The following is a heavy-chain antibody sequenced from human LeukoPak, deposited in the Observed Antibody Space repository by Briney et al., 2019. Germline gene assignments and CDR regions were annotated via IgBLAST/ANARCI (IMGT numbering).Heavy chain of an antibody. D-gene: IGHD3-10*02. CDR1: GFTFSNYA. CDR2: ISGSGGRT. CDR3: AELGITMIGGV. Sequence: GGSLRLSCAVSGFTFSNYAMNWVRQAPGKGLEWVSAISGSGGRTYYADSVKGRFTISRDNSKNTVYLQMNSLRAEDTAVYYCAELGITMIGGVWGKGTTVTVSS. V-gene: IGHV3-23*01. J-gene: IGHJ6*04.